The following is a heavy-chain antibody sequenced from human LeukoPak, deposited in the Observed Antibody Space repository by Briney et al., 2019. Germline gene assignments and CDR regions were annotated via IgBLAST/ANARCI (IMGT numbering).Heavy chain of an antibody. J-gene: IGHJ3*02. CDR1: GFSLSPSGVG. Sequence: SGPTLLKPTPTLTLTCTFSGFSLSPSGVGVGWIRQPPGKALEWLALIYWDDDKRYSPSLKSRLTITKDTSKNQVVLTMTNMDPVDTATYYCALHMVFLGAFDMWGQGTMVTVSS. CDR3: ALHMVFLGAFDM. D-gene: IGHD2-8*01. V-gene: IGHV2-5*02. CDR2: IYWDDDK.